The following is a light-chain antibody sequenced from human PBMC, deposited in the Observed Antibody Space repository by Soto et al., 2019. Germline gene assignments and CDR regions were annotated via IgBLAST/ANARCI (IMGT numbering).Light chain of an antibody. CDR2: EVS. CDR1: SXDIGAYDL. V-gene: IGLV2-14*03. J-gene: IGLJ1*01. Sequence: QSALAQHASVSGSPGQSITISCSGTSXDIGAYDLVSWYQQHPGGAPKLIIYEVSHRFSGLSYRFSGSKSGNTASLTISGLQAEDEGDYYCTSFAPGRIYVFGSGTKVTVL. CDR3: TSFAPGRIYV.